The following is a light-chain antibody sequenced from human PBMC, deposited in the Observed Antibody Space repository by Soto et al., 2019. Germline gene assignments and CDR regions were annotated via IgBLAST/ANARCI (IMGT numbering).Light chain of an antibody. Sequence: QSALTQPASVSGSPGQSITISCTGTSSDVGGYNYVSWYQQQPGKAPKLMIYDVNNRPSGVSNRFSGSKSGNTDSLTISGLQAEDEADYYCSSYTSSSTLVVFGGVTQLTVL. CDR2: DVN. CDR1: SSDVGGYNY. V-gene: IGLV2-14*01. CDR3: SSYTSSSTLVV. J-gene: IGLJ2*01.